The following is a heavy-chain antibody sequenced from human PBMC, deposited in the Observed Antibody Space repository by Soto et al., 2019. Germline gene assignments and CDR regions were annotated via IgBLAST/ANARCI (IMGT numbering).Heavy chain of an antibody. V-gene: IGHV1-2*02. CDR1: GYTFTDYY. D-gene: IGHD6-19*01. Sequence: QVHLVQSGAEVTEPGASVKVSCKASGYTFTDYYLHWVRQAPGQGLEGMGWLNPDSGVTRFAQKFQDRVTLARDTSISTAYMELSRLTSDDTAVYYCTRASAVTGGSSNSLPNAYWGQGSLVTVSS. CDR2: LNPDSGVT. CDR3: TRASAVTGGSSNSLPNAY. J-gene: IGHJ4*02.